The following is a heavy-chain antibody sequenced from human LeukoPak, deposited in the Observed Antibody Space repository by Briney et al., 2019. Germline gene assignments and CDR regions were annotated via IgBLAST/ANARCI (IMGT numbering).Heavy chain of an antibody. CDR2: IYTSGSA. Sequence: PSETLSLTCTVSGDSIRSGSYFWSWIRQPAGKGLEWIGRIYTSGSANYKPSLKSRVTISVETSKNQFSLKLRSVTAADTAVYYCARVTGYMIEDYFDYWGQGTLVTVSS. J-gene: IGHJ4*02. D-gene: IGHD3-22*01. CDR3: ARVTGYMIEDYFDY. CDR1: GDSIRSGSYF. V-gene: IGHV4-61*02.